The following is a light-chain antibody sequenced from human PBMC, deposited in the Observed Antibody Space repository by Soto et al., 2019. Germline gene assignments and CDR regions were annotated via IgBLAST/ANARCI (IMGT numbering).Light chain of an antibody. CDR1: SSDVGAYIY. CDR2: EVT. V-gene: IGLV2-14*01. J-gene: IGLJ1*01. CDR3: CSYTSSRTYV. Sequence: QSALTQPASVSGSPGQSITISCTGTSSDVGAYIYVSWYQHHPGKAPKVMIYEVTNRPSGVSDRFSGSKSGHTASLTISGLQAEDEAAYYCCSYTSSRTYVFGTGTKVTVL.